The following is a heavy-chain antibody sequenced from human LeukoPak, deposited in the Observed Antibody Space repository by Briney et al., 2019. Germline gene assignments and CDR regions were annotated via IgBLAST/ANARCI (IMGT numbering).Heavy chain of an antibody. CDR2: ISASGWST. CDR3: AKGRGYSGYDFFDY. J-gene: IGHJ4*02. CDR1: GFTFSSYA. V-gene: IGHV3-23*01. D-gene: IGHD5-12*01. Sequence: QTGGSLRLSCAASGFTFSSYAMSWDRQAPGKGLEWVSAISASGWSTFYAHPGKGRFTTSTAKSTNTLYLRMNSLRDEDTALYYCAKGRGYSGYDFFDYWGQGTLVTVSS.